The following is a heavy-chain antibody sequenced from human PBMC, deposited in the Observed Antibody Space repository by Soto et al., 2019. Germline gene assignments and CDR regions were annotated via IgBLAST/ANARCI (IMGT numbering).Heavy chain of an antibody. CDR3: VKGTIDGSVLYWFDP. J-gene: IGHJ5*02. V-gene: IGHV3-23*01. CDR1: GFTFNKSL. D-gene: IGHD2-15*01. Sequence: PGGSLRLSCAASGFTFNKSLMTWVRQAPGKGLEWVSSISASSGTIYYADSVKGRFTISRDNSNNTLSLQLTSLRADDTAVYWCVKGTIDGSVLYWFDPWGQVTVVTVS. CDR2: ISASSGTI.